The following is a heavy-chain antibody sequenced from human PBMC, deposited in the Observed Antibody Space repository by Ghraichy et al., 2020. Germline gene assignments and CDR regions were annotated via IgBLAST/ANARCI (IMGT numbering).Heavy chain of an antibody. V-gene: IGHV1-69*13. Sequence: SVKVSCKASGGTFSSYAISWVRQAPGQGLEWMGGIIPIFGTANYAQKFQGRVTITADESTSTAYMELSSLRSEDTAVYYCARDARLGYCGGDCYSLPYWGQGTLVTVSS. D-gene: IGHD2-21*02. J-gene: IGHJ4*02. CDR2: IIPIFGTA. CDR1: GGTFSSYA. CDR3: ARDARLGYCGGDCYSLPY.